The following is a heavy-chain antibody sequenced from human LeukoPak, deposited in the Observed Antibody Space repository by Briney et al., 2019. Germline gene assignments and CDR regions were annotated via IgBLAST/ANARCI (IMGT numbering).Heavy chain of an antibody. D-gene: IGHD5-24*01. J-gene: IGHJ3*02. CDR3: AKEDGYNGNNVFDI. V-gene: IGHV4-4*02. CDR2: IYHSGST. CDR1: GGSISSRKW. Sequence: SETLSLTCAVSGGSISSRKWWSWVRQPPGKGLEWIGEIYHSGSTNYTPSLKSRVTISVDRSENQISLRLSSVSAADTAVYYCAKEDGYNGNNVFDIWGQGTTVTVSS.